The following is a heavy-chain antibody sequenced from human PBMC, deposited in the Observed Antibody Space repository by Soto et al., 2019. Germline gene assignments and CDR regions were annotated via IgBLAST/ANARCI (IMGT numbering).Heavy chain of an antibody. J-gene: IGHJ2*01. D-gene: IGHD2-15*01. Sequence: EVQLVESGGGLVQPGGSLRLSCAASGLTFSSYEMNWVRQAPGKGLEWVSYISRSGSTIYYADSVKGLVTISRDNAKNSLYLQMNSLRAEDTAVYYCARDGRIRRPDWYFDLWGRGTLVTVSS. CDR1: GLTFSSYE. V-gene: IGHV3-48*03. CDR2: ISRSGSTI. CDR3: ARDGRIRRPDWYFDL.